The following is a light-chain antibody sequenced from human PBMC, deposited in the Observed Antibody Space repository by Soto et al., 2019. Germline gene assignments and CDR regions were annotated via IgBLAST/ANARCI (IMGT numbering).Light chain of an antibody. Sequence: EIVMTQSPATPSVSPGERATLSCRASQSVSSNLAWYQQKPGQAPRLLIYGASTRATGIPARFSGSGSGTEFTLTISSLQSEDFAVYYCQQYNNWPPFGPGTKVDIK. CDR2: GAS. CDR3: QQYNNWPP. V-gene: IGKV3-15*01. J-gene: IGKJ3*01. CDR1: QSVSSN.